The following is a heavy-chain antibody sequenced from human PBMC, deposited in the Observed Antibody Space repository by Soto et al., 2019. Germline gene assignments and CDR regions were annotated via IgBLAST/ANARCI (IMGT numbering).Heavy chain of an antibody. CDR3: ARDRYSSGWLDAFDI. CDR1: GFIFSNSW. V-gene: IGHV3-53*04. CDR2: IFTGGST. J-gene: IGHJ3*02. Sequence: PGGSLRLSCVASGFIFSNSWMSWVRQAPGKGLEWVSVIFTGGSTYYADSVKGRFTISRHSSKNTVYLQMNSLRAEDTAVYYCARDRYSSGWLDAFDIWGQGTMVTVSS. D-gene: IGHD6-19*01.